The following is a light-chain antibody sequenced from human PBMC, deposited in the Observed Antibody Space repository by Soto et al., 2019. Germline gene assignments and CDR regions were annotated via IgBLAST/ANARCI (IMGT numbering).Light chain of an antibody. CDR3: SSYTSSSTHVV. V-gene: IGLV2-14*01. Sequence: QSVLTQPASVSGSPGQSITISCTGTSSDIGGYNYVSWYQQHPGQAPKLMIYDVSNRPSGVSNRFSGSKSGNTASLTISGLQAEDEADYYCSSYTSSSTHVVFGGGTQLTVL. CDR1: SSDIGGYNY. J-gene: IGLJ2*01. CDR2: DVS.